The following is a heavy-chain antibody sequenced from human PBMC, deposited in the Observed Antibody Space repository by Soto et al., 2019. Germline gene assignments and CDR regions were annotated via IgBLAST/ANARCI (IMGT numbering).Heavy chain of an antibody. CDR3: ARDRCSSTSCYTEGSYGMDV. D-gene: IGHD2-2*02. V-gene: IGHV3-53*01. CDR1: GFTVSSNY. Sequence: PGGSLRLSCAASGFTVSSNYMSWVRQAPGKGLEWVSVIYSGGSTYYADSVKGRFTISRDNSKNTLYLQMNSLRAEDTAVYYCARDRCSSTSCYTEGSYGMDVWGQGTTVTVS. J-gene: IGHJ6*02. CDR2: IYSGGST.